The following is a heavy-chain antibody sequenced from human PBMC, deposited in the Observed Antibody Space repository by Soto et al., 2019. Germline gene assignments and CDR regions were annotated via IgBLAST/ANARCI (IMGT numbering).Heavy chain of an antibody. J-gene: IGHJ4*02. D-gene: IGHD5-12*01. CDR3: ARVKGYNHLPEPTFDH. V-gene: IGHV4-59*01. CDR1: VGSIRGYY. Sequence: PSETLSLTCTVSVGSIRGYYWTWLRQSPGKGLEWIGYIHYSGNTNYDPSLRSRVSLSVDTSKNQFSLKLSSVTAEDTAVYHCARVKGYNHLPEPTFDHWGQVTQVTVSS. CDR2: IHYSGNT.